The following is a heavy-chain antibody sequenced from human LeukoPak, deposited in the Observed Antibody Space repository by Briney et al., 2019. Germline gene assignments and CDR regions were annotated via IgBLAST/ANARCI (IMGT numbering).Heavy chain of an antibody. J-gene: IGHJ3*02. D-gene: IGHD3-3*01. CDR3: ARGGDKYDFWSGYWDI. Sequence: PSETLSLTCSVSGGSISGTGYYWSWIRQPPGKGLEWIGYIYQSGSTYYNPSLKSRVTISVDRSKNQFSLKLSSVTAADTAVYFCARGGDKYDFWSGYWDIWGQGTMVTVSS. V-gene: IGHV4-30-2*01. CDR2: IYQSGST. CDR1: GGSISGTGYY.